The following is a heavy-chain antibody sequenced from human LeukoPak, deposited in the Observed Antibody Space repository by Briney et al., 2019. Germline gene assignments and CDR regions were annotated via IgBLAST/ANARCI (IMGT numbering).Heavy chain of an antibody. D-gene: IGHD1-1*01. V-gene: IGHV3-48*03. CDR1: GFTFSSYE. CDR2: ISSGGTTI. J-gene: IGHJ4*02. Sequence: GGSLRLSCAPSGFTFSSYEMNWVRQAPGKGLDWVSYISSGGTTIYSEDSVRGSFTISRDNAKNSLYLQMNSLRAEDTAVYYCARGKRAYALGYWGQGTLVTVSS. CDR3: ARGKRAYALGY.